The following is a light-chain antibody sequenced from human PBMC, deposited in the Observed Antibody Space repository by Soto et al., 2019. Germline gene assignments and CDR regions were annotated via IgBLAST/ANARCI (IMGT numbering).Light chain of an antibody. V-gene: IGKV3-20*01. CDR1: QTISID. CDR3: QQYGSSPQT. J-gene: IGKJ1*01. CDR2: GAS. Sequence: LVLSQFPCTLSLSPGERATHSCRASQTISIDLAWYQQTPGQAPRLLIHGASSRATGIPYRFSGSGSGTDFTLTISRLQPDDFAVYYCQQYGSSPQTFGQGTKVDI.